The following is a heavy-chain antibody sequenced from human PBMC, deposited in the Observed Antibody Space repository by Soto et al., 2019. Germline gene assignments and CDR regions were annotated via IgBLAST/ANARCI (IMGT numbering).Heavy chain of an antibody. Sequence: QVQLVESGGGVVQPGRSLRLSCAASGFTFSNYGIHWVRQAPGKGLEWVAVISYDGSDKYYADSVKGRFTISRDNSNNTLYLPMNSLRAEDTAVYYCAKDKGDAVYYYGMDVWGQGTTVTVSS. D-gene: IGHD2-21*02. V-gene: IGHV3-30*18. CDR3: AKDKGDAVYYYGMDV. J-gene: IGHJ6*02. CDR2: ISYDGSDK. CDR1: GFTFSNYG.